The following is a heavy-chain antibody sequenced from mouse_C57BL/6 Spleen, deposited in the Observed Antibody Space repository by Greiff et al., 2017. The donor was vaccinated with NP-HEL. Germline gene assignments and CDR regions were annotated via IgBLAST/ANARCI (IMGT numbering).Heavy chain of an antibody. CDR3: ARHFGGVYDGYSYYFDY. V-gene: IGHV5-6*01. CDR1: GFTFSSYG. CDR2: ISSGGSYT. J-gene: IGHJ2*01. D-gene: IGHD2-3*01. Sequence: EVQLVESGGDLVKPGGSLKLSCAASGFTFSSYGMSWVRQTPDKRLEWVATISSGGSYTYYPDSVKGRFTISRDNAKNTLYLQMSSLKSEDTAMYYCARHFGGVYDGYSYYFDYWGQGTTLTVSS.